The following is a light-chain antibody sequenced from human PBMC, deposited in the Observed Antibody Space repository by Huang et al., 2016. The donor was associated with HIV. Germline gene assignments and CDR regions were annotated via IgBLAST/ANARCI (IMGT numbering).Light chain of an antibody. CDR2: MAS. CDR3: QQFYNMPYT. V-gene: IGKV4-1*01. J-gene: IGKJ2*01. CDR1: RSLLFASNSKNF. Sequence: DILLTQSPDSLAVSLGERATLTCRSSRSLLFASNSKNFLAWYQQKPGKSPKLLMYMASGRESVVPELFTGSGSGTEFTLTIASLQAEDVAVYYCQQFYNMPYTFGRGTRLEI.